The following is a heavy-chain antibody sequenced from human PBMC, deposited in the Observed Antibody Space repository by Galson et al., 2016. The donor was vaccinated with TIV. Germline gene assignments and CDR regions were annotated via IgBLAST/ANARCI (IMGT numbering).Heavy chain of an antibody. CDR1: GYTFTSYD. J-gene: IGHJ4*02. D-gene: IGHD4-17*01. CDR3: ARSGDYGDY. CDR2: MNPNSGNT. V-gene: IGHV1-8*02. Sequence: SVKVSCKASGYTFTSYDINWVRQATGQGLEWMGWMNPNSGNTGYAQEFRGRVTMTRNTSVRTAYMELSSLSSEDTAFYYCARSGDYGDYWGQGTLVTVSS.